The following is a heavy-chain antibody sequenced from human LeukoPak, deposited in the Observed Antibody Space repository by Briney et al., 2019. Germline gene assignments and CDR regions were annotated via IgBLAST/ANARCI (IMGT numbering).Heavy chain of an antibody. D-gene: IGHD3-22*01. CDR3: ARDSEYYDSSGYSRWYFDL. CDR1: GGSFSGYY. J-gene: IGHJ2*01. V-gene: IGHV4-34*01. CDR2: INHSGST. Sequence: PSETLSLTCAVYGGSFSGYYWSWIRQPPGKGLEWIGEINHSGSTNYNPSLKSRVTISVDTSKNQFSLKLSSVTAADTAVYYCARDSEYYDSSGYSRWYFDLWGRGTLVTVSS.